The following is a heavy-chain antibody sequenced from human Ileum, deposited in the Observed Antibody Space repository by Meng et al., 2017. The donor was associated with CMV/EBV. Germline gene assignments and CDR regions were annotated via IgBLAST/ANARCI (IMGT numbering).Heavy chain of an antibody. CDR1: AGSVNTDAYY. CDR2: IYFTGGT. V-gene: IGHV4-61*08. CDR3: ARAILTTSHFDS. Sequence: SETLSLTCTVSAGSVNTDAYYWSWIRQPPGMPLEWIGHIYFTGGTSFNPSLTSRLTMSIDTSKNQFSLKLNSVTAADTAVYSCARAILTTSHFDSWAQGTLVTVSS. D-gene: IGHD2-21*01. J-gene: IGHJ4*02.